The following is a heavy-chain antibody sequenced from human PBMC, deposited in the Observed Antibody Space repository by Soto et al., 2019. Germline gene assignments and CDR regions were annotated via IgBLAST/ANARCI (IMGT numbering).Heavy chain of an antibody. V-gene: IGHV3-48*01. D-gene: IGHD3-22*01. CDR2: ISSSGSTI. CDR3: VRVAYYYDSSGYFY. CDR1: GFTFSSYN. J-gene: IGHJ4*02. Sequence: PGGSLRLSCAASGFTFSSYNMNWVRQAPGKGLEWVSYISSSGSTIYYADSVKGRFTISRDNAKNSLYLQMNSLRAEDTAVYYCVRVAYYYDSSGYFYWGQGTLVTV.